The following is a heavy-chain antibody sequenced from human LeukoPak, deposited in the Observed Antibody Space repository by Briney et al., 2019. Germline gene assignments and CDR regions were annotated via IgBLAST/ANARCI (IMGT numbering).Heavy chain of an antibody. Sequence: PSETLSLTCTVSGGSISSTNYYWGWIRQSPGKGLEWIGSISYTGSTYYNPSLKSRVTIAVDTSKNQFSLKVTSVTAADTAVYYCATRGDYDLDYWGQGTLVTVPS. J-gene: IGHJ4*02. D-gene: IGHD3-22*01. CDR2: ISYTGST. CDR3: ATRGDYDLDY. CDR1: GGSISSTNYY. V-gene: IGHV4-39*07.